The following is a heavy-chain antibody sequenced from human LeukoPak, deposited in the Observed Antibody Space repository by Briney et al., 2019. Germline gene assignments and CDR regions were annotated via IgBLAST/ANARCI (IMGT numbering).Heavy chain of an antibody. Sequence: GGSLRLSCAASGFTFSRYWMHWVRQAPGKGLGWVSRINSDGSSTNYADSVKGRFTISRDNAKNTLYLQMNSLRVEDTAVYYCASSSGGFNWFDPWGQGTLVTVSS. CDR3: ASSSGGFNWFDP. CDR1: GFTFSRYW. J-gene: IGHJ5*02. V-gene: IGHV3-74*01. D-gene: IGHD3-22*01. CDR2: INSDGSST.